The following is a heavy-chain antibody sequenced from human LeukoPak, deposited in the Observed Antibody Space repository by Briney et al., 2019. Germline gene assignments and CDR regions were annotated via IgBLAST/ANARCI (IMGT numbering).Heavy chain of an antibody. V-gene: IGHV4-34*01. CDR3: ARMEDSGSYS. D-gene: IGHD1-26*01. Sequence: SETLSLTCAVYGVSFSGYYWSWIRQPPGKGLEWIGEINHSGSTNYNPSLKSRVTISVDTSKNQFSLKLSSVTAADTAVYYCARMEDSGSYSWGQGTLVTVSS. CDR2: INHSGST. J-gene: IGHJ4*02. CDR1: GVSFSGYY.